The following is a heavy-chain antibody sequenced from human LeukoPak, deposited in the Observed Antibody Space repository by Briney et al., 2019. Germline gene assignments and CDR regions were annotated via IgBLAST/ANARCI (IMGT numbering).Heavy chain of an antibody. V-gene: IGHV1-18*01. Sequence: GASVKVSCKASGYTFTSYGISWVRQAPGQGLEWMGWISAYNGNTNYAQKFQGRVTMTTDTSTSTVYMELSSLRSEDTAVYYCARDYYGTGSYYNQEYFQHWGQGTLVTVSS. CDR1: GYTFTSYG. J-gene: IGHJ1*01. CDR2: ISAYNGNT. D-gene: IGHD3-10*01. CDR3: ARDYYGTGSYYNQEYFQH.